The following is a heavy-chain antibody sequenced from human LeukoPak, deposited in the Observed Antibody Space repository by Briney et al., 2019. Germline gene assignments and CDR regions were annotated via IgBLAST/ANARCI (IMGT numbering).Heavy chain of an antibody. CDR3: ARGAWLVGTTNLYYFDN. V-gene: IGHV1-2*02. CDR2: INPNISAT. D-gene: IGHD1-1*01. J-gene: IGHJ4*02. Sequence: ASAKVSCKASECTFTAYYMIWVRHATGQGLDWMGWINPNISATNYAQKFQGSVTMTRDPPISTAYLALTRLRSDDTAVYYCARGAWLVGTTNLYYFDNWGQGTLVTVSS. CDR1: ECTFTAYY.